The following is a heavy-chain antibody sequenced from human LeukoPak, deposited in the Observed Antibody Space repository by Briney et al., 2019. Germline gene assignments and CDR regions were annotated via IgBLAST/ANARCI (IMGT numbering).Heavy chain of an antibody. D-gene: IGHD1-14*01. CDR2: IKQDGSEK. CDR3: ARESLIPVSRYYFYLMDV. J-gene: IGHJ6*02. CDR1: GFTFSSYW. V-gene: IGHV3-7*01. Sequence: GGSLRLSCAASGFTFSSYWMSWVRQAPGKGLEWVANIKQDGSEKYYVDSVKGRFTISRDNAKNSLYLQMNSLRAEDTAVYYCARESLIPVSRYYFYLMDVWGRGTTVTVSS.